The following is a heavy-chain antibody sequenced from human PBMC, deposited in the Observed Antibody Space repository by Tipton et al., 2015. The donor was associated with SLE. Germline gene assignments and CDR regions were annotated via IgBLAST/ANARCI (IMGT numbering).Heavy chain of an antibody. J-gene: IGHJ4*02. CDR3: AGAIVGATPPDY. V-gene: IGHV3-33*08. D-gene: IGHD1-26*01. Sequence: SLRLSCAASGFTFRNYGMHWVRQAPGKGLEWVAVIWYDGSNKYYADSVKGRFTISRDNAKNTLYLQMNSLRAEDTAVYYCAGAIVGATPPDYWGQGTLVTVSS. CDR1: GFTFRNYG. CDR2: IWYDGSNK.